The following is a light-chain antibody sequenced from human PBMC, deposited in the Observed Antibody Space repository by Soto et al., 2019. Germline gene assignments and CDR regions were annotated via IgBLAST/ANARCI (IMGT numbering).Light chain of an antibody. CDR3: SSYTSSNTYV. CDR2: DVS. CDR1: RSDVGGYNY. J-gene: IGLJ1*01. Sequence: QSALTQPASVSGSPGQSVTISCTGTRSDVGGYNYVSWYQQHPGKAPKLMIYDVSNRPSGVSNRFSGSKSGYTASLTISGLQAEDEADYYCSSYTSSNTYVFGTGTKVTVL. V-gene: IGLV2-14*03.